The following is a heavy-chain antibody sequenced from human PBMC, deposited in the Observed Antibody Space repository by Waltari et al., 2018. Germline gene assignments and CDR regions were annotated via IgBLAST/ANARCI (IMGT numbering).Heavy chain of an antibody. V-gene: IGHV3-21*01. CDR1: GFTVSNYR. J-gene: IGHJ4*02. CDR3: ARGDGSSGLDY. CDR2: ISSSTSYI. D-gene: IGHD6-19*01. Sequence: EVQLVESGGGLVKPGGSLRLSCAASGFTVSNYRMNWVRQAPGKGLEWVSFISSSTSYINYADSVRGRFTISRDNARNSLYLQMNSLRADDTAVYYCARGDGSSGLDYWGQGILVTVSS.